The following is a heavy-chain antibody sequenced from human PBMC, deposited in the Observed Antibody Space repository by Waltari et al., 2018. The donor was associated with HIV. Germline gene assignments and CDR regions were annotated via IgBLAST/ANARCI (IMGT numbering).Heavy chain of an antibody. V-gene: IGHV3-9*01. Sequence: VQLVEPGGALVQPGRSLRLSCAASGFTFANHAMHWVRQAPGKGLEWVSGISWNSGSIGYADSVKGRFTISRDNAKNSLYLQMNSLRAEDTALYYCAKDGQFAAPWGQGTLVTVSS. J-gene: IGHJ5*02. CDR3: AKDGQFAAP. CDR2: ISWNSGSI. CDR1: GFTFANHA.